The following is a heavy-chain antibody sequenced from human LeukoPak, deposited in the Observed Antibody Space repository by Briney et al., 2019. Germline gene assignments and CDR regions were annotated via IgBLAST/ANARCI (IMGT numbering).Heavy chain of an antibody. CDR1: GGSISSGGYY. J-gene: IGHJ4*02. CDR2: IYYSGST. D-gene: IGHD1-20*01. Sequence: PSETLSLTCTVSGGSISSGGYYWSWIRQHPGKGLEWIGYIYYSGSTYYSPSLKSRVTISVDTSKNQFSLKLSPVTAADTAVYFCARATITPRALDYWGQGTLVTVSS. V-gene: IGHV4-31*03. CDR3: ARATITPRALDY.